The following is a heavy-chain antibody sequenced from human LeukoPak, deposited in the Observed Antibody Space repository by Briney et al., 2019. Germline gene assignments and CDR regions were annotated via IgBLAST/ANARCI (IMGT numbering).Heavy chain of an antibody. CDR1: GYTFTSNY. CDR3: ARMQGFDI. CDR2: ISPSGGST. Sequence: ASVKVSCKAFGYTFTSNYMHWVRQAPGQGPEWMGVISPSGGSTTYAQKFQGRVTLTRDMSTSTDYLELSSLRSEDTAVYYCARMQGFDIWGQGTMVTVSS. J-gene: IGHJ3*02. V-gene: IGHV1-46*01.